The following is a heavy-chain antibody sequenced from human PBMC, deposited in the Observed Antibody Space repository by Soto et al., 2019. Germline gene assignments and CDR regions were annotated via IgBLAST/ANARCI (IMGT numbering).Heavy chain of an antibody. D-gene: IGHD1-26*01. V-gene: IGHV4-39*01. CDR1: GGSISSSGYY. J-gene: IGHJ4*02. CDR2: IYYRGNT. CDR3: VRGGSYPDFYFAF. Sequence: QVQLQESGPGLVKPSETLSLTCTVAGGSISSSGYYWGWIRQPTGQGLEWIGNIYYRGNTHYSPSLKSRVTISVDTSRNQFSLQLRSVTAAETAVYYCVRGGSYPDFYFAFWGQGTLVIVSS.